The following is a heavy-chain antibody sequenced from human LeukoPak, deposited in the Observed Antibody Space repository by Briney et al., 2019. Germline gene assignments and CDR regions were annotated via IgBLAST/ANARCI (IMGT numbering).Heavy chain of an antibody. J-gene: IGHJ1*01. CDR3: ARGEHLGYFQH. CDR2: INPSGGST. Sequence: ASVKVSCKASGYTFTGYYMHWVRQAPGQGLEWMGIINPSGGSTSYARKFQGRVTMTRDTSTSTVYMELSSLRSEDTAVYYCARGEHLGYFQHWGQGTLVTVSS. V-gene: IGHV1-46*01. D-gene: IGHD1/OR15-1a*01. CDR1: GYTFTGYY.